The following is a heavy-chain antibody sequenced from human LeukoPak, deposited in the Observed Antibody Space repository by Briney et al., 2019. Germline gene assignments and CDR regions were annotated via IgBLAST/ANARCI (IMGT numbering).Heavy chain of an antibody. Sequence: QPGGSLRLSCAASGFTFASYGMSWVRQAPGKGLEWVSFITTNGGRTSNADSVEGRFTISRDNPRNTLYMQMNSLRDEDTAVYYCAIMHGYYDGTGYWVQWGQGTLVTVSS. CDR3: AIMHGYYDGTGYWVQ. CDR2: ITTNGGRT. CDR1: GFTFASYG. D-gene: IGHD3-22*01. V-gene: IGHV3-23*01. J-gene: IGHJ1*01.